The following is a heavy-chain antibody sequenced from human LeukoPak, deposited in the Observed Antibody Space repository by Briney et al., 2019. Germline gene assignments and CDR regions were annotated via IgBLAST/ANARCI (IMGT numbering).Heavy chain of an antibody. CDR3: AKDRGTIFGVVMQYFQH. D-gene: IGHD3-3*01. CDR1: GFTFSSYG. V-gene: IGHV3-30*18. J-gene: IGHJ1*01. Sequence: GGSLRLSCAASGFTFSSYGMHWVRQAPGKGLEWVAVVSYDGSNKYYADSVKGRFTISRDNSKNTLYLQMNSLRAEDTAVYYCAKDRGTIFGVVMQYFQHWGQGTLVTVSS. CDR2: VSYDGSNK.